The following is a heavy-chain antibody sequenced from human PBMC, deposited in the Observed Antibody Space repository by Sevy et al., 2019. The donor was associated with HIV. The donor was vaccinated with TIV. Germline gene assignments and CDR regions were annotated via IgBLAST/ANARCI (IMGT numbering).Heavy chain of an antibody. CDR2: INWKADNT. J-gene: IGHJ3*01. CDR1: GFTFSDHA. CDR3: AWSAYYYDSTGYGPLDL. V-gene: IGHV3-20*04. Sequence: GGSLRLSCAASGFTFSDHAMSWVRQTPGRGLEWVSCINWKADNTGYADSLKGRFTISRDNAKNSLYLQIHSLRAEDTALYYCAWSAYYYDSTGYGPLDLWGQGTMVTVSS. D-gene: IGHD3-22*01.